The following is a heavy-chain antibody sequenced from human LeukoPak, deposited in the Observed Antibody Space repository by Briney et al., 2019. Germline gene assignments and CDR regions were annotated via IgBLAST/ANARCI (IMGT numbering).Heavy chain of an antibody. Sequence: GRSLRLSCAASGSTFSSYGMHWVRQAPGKGLEWVAVISYDGSNKYYADSVKGRFTISRDNSKNTLYLQMNSLRAEDTAVYYCAKDQDIVVVPATLDYWGQGTLVTVSS. CDR3: AKDQDIVVVPATLDY. CDR1: GSTFSSYG. J-gene: IGHJ4*02. D-gene: IGHD2-2*01. CDR2: ISYDGSNK. V-gene: IGHV3-30*18.